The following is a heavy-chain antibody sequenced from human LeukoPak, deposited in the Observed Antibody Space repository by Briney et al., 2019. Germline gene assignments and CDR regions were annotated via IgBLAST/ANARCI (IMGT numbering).Heavy chain of an antibody. J-gene: IGHJ3*02. D-gene: IGHD2-15*01. CDR3: ASHEPRSGAFDI. V-gene: IGHV4-4*09. CDR2: IYTSGST. CDR1: GGSISSYY. Sequence: PSETLSLTCTVSGGSISSYYWSWIRQPPGKGLEWIGYIYTSGSTNYNPSLKSRVTISVDTSKNQFSLKLSSVTAADTAVYYCASHEPRSGAFDIWGQGTMVTDSS.